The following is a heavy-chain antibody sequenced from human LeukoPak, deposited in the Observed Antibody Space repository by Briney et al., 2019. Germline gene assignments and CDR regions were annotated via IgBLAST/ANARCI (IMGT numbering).Heavy chain of an antibody. Sequence: SETLSLTCAVYGGSFSGYYWSWIRQPPGKGLEWIGEINHSGSTNYNPSLKSRVTISVDASKNQFSLKLCSVTAADTAVYYCARGRGSWYGYYFDYWGQGTLVTVSS. J-gene: IGHJ4*02. CDR3: ARGRGSWYGYYFDY. CDR2: INHSGST. CDR1: GGSFSGYY. D-gene: IGHD6-13*01. V-gene: IGHV4-34*01.